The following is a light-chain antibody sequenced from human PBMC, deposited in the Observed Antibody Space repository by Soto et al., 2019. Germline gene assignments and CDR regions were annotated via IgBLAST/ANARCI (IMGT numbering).Light chain of an antibody. CDR3: QQTYSTFVS. V-gene: IGKV1-39*01. Sequence: DIQMTQSPSSVSASVGDRVTISCRSSQTISTFLHWFQQKPGKAPNLLIYDASSLQSGVPSRFSGSGSGTDFTLTISSLQPEDFGTYYCQQTYSTFVSFGGGTKVDIK. J-gene: IGKJ4*01. CDR1: QTISTF. CDR2: DAS.